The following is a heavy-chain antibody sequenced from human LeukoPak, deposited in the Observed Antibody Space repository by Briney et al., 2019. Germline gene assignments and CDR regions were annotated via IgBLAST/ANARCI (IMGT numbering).Heavy chain of an antibody. CDR2: IYSGGST. CDR1: GVTGSRDY. J-gene: IGHJ4*02. D-gene: IGHD6-19*01. V-gene: IGHV3-53*01. Sequence: GSLKLSFATSGVTGSRDYKGRVRQAPGEGLEWVSAIYSGGSTYYADSVKGRFTISRDNSKNTLYLQMNSLRAEDTAVYYCARQNSGWYFDYWGQGTLVTVSS. CDR3: ARQNSGWYFDY.